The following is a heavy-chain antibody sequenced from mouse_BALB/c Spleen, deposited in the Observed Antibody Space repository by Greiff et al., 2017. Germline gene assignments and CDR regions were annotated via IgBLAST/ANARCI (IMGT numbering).Heavy chain of an antibody. CDR2: ISSGGGST. CDR3: ARYGNYAFDY. D-gene: IGHD2-1*01. V-gene: IGHV5-12-1*01. CDR1: GFAFSSYD. J-gene: IGHJ2*01. Sequence: EVKLMESGGGLVKPGGSLKLSCAASGFAFSSYDMSWVRQTPEKRLEWVAYISSGGGSTYYPDTVKGRFTISRDNAKNTLYLQMSSLKSEDTAMYYCARYGNYAFDYWGQGTTLTVSS.